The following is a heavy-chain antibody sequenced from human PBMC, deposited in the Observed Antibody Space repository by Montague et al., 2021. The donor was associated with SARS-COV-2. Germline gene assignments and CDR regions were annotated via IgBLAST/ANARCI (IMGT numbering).Heavy chain of an antibody. V-gene: IGHV2-70*01. CDR1: GFSLNTSGMC. D-gene: IGHD4-17*01. CDR2: IDWDXDQ. Sequence: PALVKLTQTLTLTCNFSGFSLNTSGMCVSWIRQPPGKALEWLALIDWDXDQYYSTSLKTRLTISKDTSKNQVVLTMTNMDPIDTATYYCARSYGDYRDSYFDYWGQGTLVTVSS. CDR3: ARSYGDYRDSYFDY. J-gene: IGHJ4*02.